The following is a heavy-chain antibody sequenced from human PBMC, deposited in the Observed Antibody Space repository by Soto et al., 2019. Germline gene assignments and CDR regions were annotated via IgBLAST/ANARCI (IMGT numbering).Heavy chain of an antibody. D-gene: IGHD1-7*01. Sequence: SETLSLTCAVSGGSLTDTNWWSWVRQFPGKGLEWIGEAHHSGTIGYSPPLKSRATISIDKSKNQFSLTLTSATAADTAVYYCARHGVGSWNYDYWGQGTPVTVSS. J-gene: IGHJ4*02. CDR2: AHHSGTI. CDR3: ARHGVGSWNYDY. CDR1: GGSLTDTNW. V-gene: IGHV4-4*02.